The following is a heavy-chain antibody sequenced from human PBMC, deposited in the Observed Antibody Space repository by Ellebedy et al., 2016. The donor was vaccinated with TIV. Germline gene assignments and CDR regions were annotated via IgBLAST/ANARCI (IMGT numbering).Heavy chain of an antibody. CDR2: ISAYSGNT. J-gene: IGHJ3*02. V-gene: IGHV1-18*01. CDR3: ARLDLVRWEQRKSAFDI. D-gene: IGHD1-26*01. Sequence: ASVKVSCXASGYTFASYGISWVRQAPGQGLEWMGWISAYSGNTHYAQKLQGRVTMTTDTSTSTAYMELSSLRSEDTAVYYCARLDLVRWEQRKSAFDIWGQGTMVTVSS. CDR1: GYTFASYG.